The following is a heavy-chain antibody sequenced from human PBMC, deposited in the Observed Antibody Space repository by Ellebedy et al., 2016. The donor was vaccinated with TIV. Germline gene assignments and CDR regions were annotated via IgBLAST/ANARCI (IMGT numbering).Heavy chain of an antibody. D-gene: IGHD3-3*01. Sequence: LRLSXTVSGGSINSGAYYWSWIRQPAGKGLEWIGRIYTSGSAIYNPSLKSRVTMSVDMSKNHFSLELSSVTAADTAVYYCASLTIPGGSDFWGQGTLVTVSS. J-gene: IGHJ4*02. V-gene: IGHV4-61*02. CDR1: GGSINSGAYY. CDR2: IYTSGSA. CDR3: ASLTIPGGSDF.